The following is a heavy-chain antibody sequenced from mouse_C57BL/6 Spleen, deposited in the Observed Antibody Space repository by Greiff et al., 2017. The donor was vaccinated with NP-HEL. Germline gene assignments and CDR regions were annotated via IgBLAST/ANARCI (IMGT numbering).Heavy chain of an antibody. J-gene: IGHJ4*01. V-gene: IGHV2-6-1*01. CDR2: IWSDGST. Sequence: VQLVESGPGLVAPSQSLSITCTVSGFSLTSYGVHWVRQPPGKGLEWLVVIWSDGSTTYNSALKSRLSTSKDNSKSQVFLKMNSLQTDDTAMYYCARHGTTVVAEDAMDYWGQGTSVTVSS. CDR1: GFSLTSYG. D-gene: IGHD1-1*01. CDR3: ARHGTTVVAEDAMDY.